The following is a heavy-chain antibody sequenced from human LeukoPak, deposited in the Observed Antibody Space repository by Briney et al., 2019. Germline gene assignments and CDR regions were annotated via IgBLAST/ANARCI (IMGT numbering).Heavy chain of an antibody. Sequence: PGRSLRLSCAASGFIFDDYAMHWVRQAPGKGLEWVSGINWNGDSKGYADSVKGRFTISRDNAKNTLYLQMNSLRAEDTAVYYCAKAPYSSSWRTYFDYWGQGTLVTVSS. V-gene: IGHV3-9*01. CDR3: AKAPYSSSWRTYFDY. CDR1: GFIFDDYA. D-gene: IGHD6-13*01. J-gene: IGHJ4*02. CDR2: INWNGDSK.